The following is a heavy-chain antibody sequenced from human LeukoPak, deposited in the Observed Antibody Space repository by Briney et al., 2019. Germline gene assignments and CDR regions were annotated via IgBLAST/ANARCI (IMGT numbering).Heavy chain of an antibody. Sequence: GGSLRLSCAASGFTFSSYAMSWVRQAPGKGLEWVSAISGSGGSTCYADSVKGRFTISRDNSKNTLYLQMNSLRAEDTAVYYCAKRDYYGSGSPFYFDYWGQGTLVTVSS. J-gene: IGHJ4*02. D-gene: IGHD3-10*01. CDR1: GFTFSSYA. V-gene: IGHV3-23*01. CDR2: ISGSGGST. CDR3: AKRDYYGSGSPFYFDY.